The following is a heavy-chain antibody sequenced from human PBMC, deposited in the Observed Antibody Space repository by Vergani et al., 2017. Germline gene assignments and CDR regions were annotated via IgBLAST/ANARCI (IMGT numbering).Heavy chain of an antibody. Sequence: EVQLLESEGGLVQPGGSLRLSCAASGFTFNNYAMAWVRQAPGKVLECVSTISGSGGSTYYADSVKGRFTISRDNSKNTLYLQMNSLRAEYTAVYYCAKTSCAYCSGGSCYPFDYWGQGTLVTVSS. CDR3: AKTSCAYCSGGSCYPFDY. CDR2: ISGSGGST. D-gene: IGHD2-15*01. CDR1: GFTFNNYA. V-gene: IGHV3-23*01. J-gene: IGHJ4*02.